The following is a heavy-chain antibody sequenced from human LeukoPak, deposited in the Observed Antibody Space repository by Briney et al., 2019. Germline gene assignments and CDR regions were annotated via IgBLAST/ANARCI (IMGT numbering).Heavy chain of an antibody. D-gene: IGHD5-12*01. CDR2: INPNSGGT. CDR1: GYTFISYY. V-gene: IGHV1-2*02. J-gene: IGHJ4*02. Sequence: ASVTVSCKASGYTFISYYLHWVRQAPGQGLEWMGWINPNSGGTNYAQRFQVRVTMTRDTSISTAYMELSRLRSDDTAVYYCTRAYTGFEAFDYWGQGTLVTVSS. CDR3: TRAYTGFEAFDY.